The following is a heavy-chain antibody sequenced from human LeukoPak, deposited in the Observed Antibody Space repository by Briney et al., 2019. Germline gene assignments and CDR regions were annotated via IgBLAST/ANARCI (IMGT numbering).Heavy chain of an antibody. V-gene: IGHV4-34*01. Sequence: SETLSLTCAVYGGSFSGYYWSWIRRPPGKGLEWIGEINHSGSTNYNPSLKSRVTISVDTSKNQFSLKLSSVTAADTAVYYCASGWAFYYWGQGTLVTVSS. D-gene: IGHD7-27*01. CDR3: ASGWAFYY. CDR1: GGSFSGYY. CDR2: INHSGST. J-gene: IGHJ4*02.